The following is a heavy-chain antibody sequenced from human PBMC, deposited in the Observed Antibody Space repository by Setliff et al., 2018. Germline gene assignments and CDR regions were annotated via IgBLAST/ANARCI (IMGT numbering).Heavy chain of an antibody. J-gene: IGHJ3*02. V-gene: IGHV4-30-4*08. CDR3: ASAPLLYSDSSGLSGTFDI. CDR2: IYYSGST. D-gene: IGHD3-22*01. Sequence: SETLSLTCTVSGGSISSGDYYWSWIRQPPGKGLEFVGYIYYSGSTNYNPSLKSRVTISIDTSKNQLSLKANSVTAADTAVYYCASAPLLYSDSSGLSGTFDIWGQGTMVTVSS. CDR1: GGSISSGDYY.